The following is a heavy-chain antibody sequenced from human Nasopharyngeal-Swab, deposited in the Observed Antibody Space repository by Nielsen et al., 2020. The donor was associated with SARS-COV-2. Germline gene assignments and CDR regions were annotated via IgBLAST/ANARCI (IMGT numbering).Heavy chain of an antibody. Sequence: GESLKISCAASGFTFSNAWMSWVRQAPGKGLEWVGRIKSKTDGGTTDYAAPMKGRFTISRDDSKNTLYLQMNSLKTEDTAVYYCTTDRFYDYVWGSYRPNDYWGQGTLVTVSS. J-gene: IGHJ4*02. CDR2: IKSKTDGGTT. V-gene: IGHV3-15*01. CDR3: TTDRFYDYVWGSYRPNDY. D-gene: IGHD3-16*02. CDR1: GFTFSNAW.